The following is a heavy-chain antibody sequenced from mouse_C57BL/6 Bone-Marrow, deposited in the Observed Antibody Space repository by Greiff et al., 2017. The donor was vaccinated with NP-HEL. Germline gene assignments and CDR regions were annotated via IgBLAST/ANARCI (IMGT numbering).Heavy chain of an antibody. V-gene: IGHV1-82*01. CDR2: IYPGDGDT. CDR3: ARRGRHYAMDY. Sequence: VKLQQSGPELVKPGASVKISCKASGYAFSSSWMNWVKQRPGQGLEWIGRIYPGDGDTNYNWKFKGKATLTADKSSSTAYMQLSSLTSEDSAVYFCARRGRHYAMDYWGQGTSVTVSS. D-gene: IGHD3-3*01. J-gene: IGHJ4*01. CDR1: GYAFSSSW.